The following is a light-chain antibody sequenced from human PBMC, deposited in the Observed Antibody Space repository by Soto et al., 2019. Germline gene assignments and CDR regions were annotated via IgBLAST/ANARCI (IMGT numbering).Light chain of an antibody. V-gene: IGLV2-14*03. J-gene: IGLJ3*02. Sequence: QSVLTQPASVSGSPGQSVTISCTGISRDVGAYNFASWYQQHPARAPTLIIYDITDRPSGVSSRFSGSRSGSTASLTISGLQAEDEADYYCSSYTTINNLWVFGGGTKLTVL. CDR3: SSYTTINNLWV. CDR2: DIT. CDR1: SRDVGAYNF.